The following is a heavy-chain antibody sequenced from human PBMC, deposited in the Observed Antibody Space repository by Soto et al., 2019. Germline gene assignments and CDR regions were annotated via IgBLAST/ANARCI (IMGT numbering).Heavy chain of an antibody. CDR1: GYTFTSYG. D-gene: IGHD6-19*01. V-gene: IGHV1-18*01. CDR2: ISAYNGNT. Sequence: GASVKVSCKASGYTFTSYGISWVRQAAGQGLEWMGWISAYNGNTNYAQKLQGRVTMTTDTSTSTAYMELRSLRSDDTAVYYCARDVEWLAYYYYMDVWGKGTTVTVSS. CDR3: ARDVEWLAYYYYMDV. J-gene: IGHJ6*03.